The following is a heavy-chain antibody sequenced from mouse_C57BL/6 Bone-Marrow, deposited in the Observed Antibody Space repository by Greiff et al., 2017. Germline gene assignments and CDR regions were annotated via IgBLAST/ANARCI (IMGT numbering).Heavy chain of an antibody. CDR1: GYTFPSYW. CDR3: ASPDYYGSSYWYFDV. D-gene: IGHD1-1*01. CDR2: INPSSGYT. Sequence: QVQLQQSGAELAKPGASVKLSCKASGYTFPSYWMHWVKQRPGQGLEWIGYINPSSGYTKYNQKFKDKATLTADKSSSTAYMQLSSLTYEDSAVYYCASPDYYGSSYWYFDVWGTGTTVTVSA. J-gene: IGHJ1*03. V-gene: IGHV1-7*01.